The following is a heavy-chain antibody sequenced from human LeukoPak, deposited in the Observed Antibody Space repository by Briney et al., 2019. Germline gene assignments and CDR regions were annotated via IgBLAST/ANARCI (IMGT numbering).Heavy chain of an antibody. CDR2: INHSGST. Sequence: SETLSLTCAVYGGSFSGYYWSWIRQPPGKGLEWIGEINHSGSTNYNPSPKSRVAISVDTSKNQFSLKLSSVTAADTAVYYCARVSTVYVKYYYYGMDVWGQGTTVTVSS. D-gene: IGHD1-14*01. CDR3: ARVSTVYVKYYYYGMDV. J-gene: IGHJ6*02. CDR1: GGSFSGYY. V-gene: IGHV4-34*01.